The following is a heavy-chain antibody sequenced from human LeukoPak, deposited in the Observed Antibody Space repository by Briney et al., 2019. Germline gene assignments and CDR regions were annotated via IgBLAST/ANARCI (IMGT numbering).Heavy chain of an antibody. Sequence: ASVKVSRKASGYTFTGHYMHWVRQAPGQGLEWMGRINPNSGGTNYAQKFQGRVTMTRATSISTASVELSRLRSDDTAVYYCARGRAGVDSWGQGTLVTVSP. CDR2: INPNSGGT. V-gene: IGHV1-2*06. D-gene: IGHD6-19*01. CDR1: GYTFTGHY. CDR3: ARGRAGVDS. J-gene: IGHJ4*02.